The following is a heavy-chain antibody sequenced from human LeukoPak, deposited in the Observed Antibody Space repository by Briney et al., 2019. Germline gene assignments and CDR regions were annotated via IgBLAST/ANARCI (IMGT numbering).Heavy chain of an antibody. CDR2: ISGSSGII. V-gene: IGHV3-48*02. J-gene: IGHJ3*02. CDR3: AREGVVVRSPFDI. D-gene: IGHD3-22*01. CDR1: GFTFNTYT. Sequence: PGGSLRLSCAASGFTFNTYTMNWVRQAPGKGLEWVSYISGSSGIIDYADSVKGRFTISRDNAKNSLYLQMNSLRDEDTAVYYCAREGVVVRSPFDIWGQGTMVTVSS.